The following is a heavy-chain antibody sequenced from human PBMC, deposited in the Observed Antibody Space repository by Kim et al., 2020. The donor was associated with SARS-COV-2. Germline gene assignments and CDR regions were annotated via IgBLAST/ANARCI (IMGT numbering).Heavy chain of an antibody. Sequence: SETLSLTCTVSGGSISSSSYYWGWIRQPPGKGLEWIGSIYYSGSTYYNPSLKSRVTISVDTSKNQFSLKLSTVTAADTAVYYCARDQEGVVVLRRGFDPWGRGTLVTVSS. CDR3: ARDQEGVVVLRRGFDP. D-gene: IGHD2-2*01. V-gene: IGHV4-39*02. J-gene: IGHJ5*02. CDR1: GGSISSSSYY. CDR2: IYYSGST.